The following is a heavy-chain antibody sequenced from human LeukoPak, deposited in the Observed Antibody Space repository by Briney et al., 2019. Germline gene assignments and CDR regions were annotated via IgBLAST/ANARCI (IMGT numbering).Heavy chain of an antibody. D-gene: IGHD3-10*01. J-gene: IGHJ4*02. V-gene: IGHV3-23*01. CDR3: AKMGGNYYGSGSYLENGYDY. CDR1: GFTFSSYA. CDR2: ISGSGGST. Sequence: PGGSLRLSCAASGFTFSSYAMSWVRQAPGKGLEWVSAISGSGGSTYYADSVKGRFTISRDNSKNTLYLQMNSLRAEDTAVYYCAKMGGNYYGSGSYLENGYDYWGQGTLVTVSS.